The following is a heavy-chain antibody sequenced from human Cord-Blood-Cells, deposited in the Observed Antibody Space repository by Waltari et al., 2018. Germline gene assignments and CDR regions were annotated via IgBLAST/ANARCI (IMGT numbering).Heavy chain of an antibody. V-gene: IGHV1-46*01. J-gene: IGHJ3*02. CDR2: INPSGGST. CDR3: ARADDAFDI. Sequence: HWVRQAPGQGLEWMGIINPSGGSTSYAQKFQGRVTMTRDTSTSTVYMELSSLRSEDTAVYYCARADDAFDIWGQGTMVTVSS.